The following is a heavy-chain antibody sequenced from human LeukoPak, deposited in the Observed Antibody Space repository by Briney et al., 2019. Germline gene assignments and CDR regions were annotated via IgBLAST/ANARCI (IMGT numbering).Heavy chain of an antibody. J-gene: IGHJ2*01. Sequence: PSETLSLICTVSGGSISSYYWSWIRQPAGKGLEWIGRIYSSGTTNYNPSLKSRVTMSVDTSKNQFSLNLSSLTAADTAVYYCARVGASVAAAAYWYFDLWGRGTLVSVSS. CDR1: GGSISSYY. CDR3: ARVGASVAAAAYWYFDL. V-gene: IGHV4-4*07. CDR2: IYSSGTT. D-gene: IGHD6-13*01.